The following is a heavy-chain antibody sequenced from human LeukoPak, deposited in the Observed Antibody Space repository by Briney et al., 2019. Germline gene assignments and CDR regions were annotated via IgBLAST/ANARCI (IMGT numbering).Heavy chain of an antibody. V-gene: IGHV4-39*01. Sequence: KSSETLSLTCTVSGGSISSSSYYWGWIRQPPGKGLEWIGSIYYSGSTYYNPSLKSRVTISVDTSKNQFSLKLSSVTAADTAVYYCARLVSSGWLDHYYYYMDVWGKGTTVTVSS. CDR1: GGSISSSSYY. CDR2: IYYSGST. CDR3: ARLVSSGWLDHYYYYMDV. D-gene: IGHD6-19*01. J-gene: IGHJ6*03.